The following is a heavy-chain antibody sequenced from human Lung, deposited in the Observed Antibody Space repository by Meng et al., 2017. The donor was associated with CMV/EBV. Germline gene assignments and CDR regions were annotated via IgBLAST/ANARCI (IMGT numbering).Heavy chain of an antibody. CDR1: GFTFSSYW. CDR2: IKQDGSEK. CDR3: ARDPGYCSSTSCSGFFDY. V-gene: IGHV3-7*01. D-gene: IGHD2-2*01. Sequence: GGSLRLSCAASGFTFSSYWMSWVRQAPGKGLEWVANIKQDGSEKYYVDSVKGRVTISRDNAKNSLYLQMNSLRAEDTAVYYCARDPGYCSSTSCSGFFDYWDQGTLVXVSS. J-gene: IGHJ4*02.